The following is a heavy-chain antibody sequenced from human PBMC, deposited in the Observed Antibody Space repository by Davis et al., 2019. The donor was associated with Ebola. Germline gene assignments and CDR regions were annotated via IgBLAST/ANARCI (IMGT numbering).Heavy chain of an antibody. J-gene: IGHJ4*02. V-gene: IGHV3-13*01. D-gene: IGHD4-17*01. Sequence: GESLKISCAASGFTFRTYDMHWVRQTTGKGLEWVSVIGTAGDTYYRGSVKGRFTISRENARNPLYLQMNSLTAGDTAVYYCARAQFGDVVLDDWGQGTLVTVSS. CDR1: GFTFRTYD. CDR3: ARAQFGDVVLDD. CDR2: IGTAGDT.